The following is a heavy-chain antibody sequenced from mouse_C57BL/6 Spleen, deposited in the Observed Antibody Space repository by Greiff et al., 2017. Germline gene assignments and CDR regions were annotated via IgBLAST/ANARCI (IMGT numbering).Heavy chain of an antibody. V-gene: IGHV1-53*01. J-gene: IGHJ3*01. CDR2: INPSNGGT. CDR1: GYTFTSYW. CDR3: AEGYDYDPLFAY. Sequence: QVQLQQSGTELVKPGASVKLSCKASGYTFTSYWMHWVKQRPGQGLEWIGNINPSNGGTNYNEKFKSKATLTVDKSSSTAYMQISSLTSEDAAVYYCAEGYDYDPLFAYWGQGTLVTVSA. D-gene: IGHD2-4*01.